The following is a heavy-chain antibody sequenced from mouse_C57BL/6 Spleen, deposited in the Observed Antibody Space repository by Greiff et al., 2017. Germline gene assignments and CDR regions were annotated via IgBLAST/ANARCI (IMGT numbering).Heavy chain of an antibody. V-gene: IGHV1-69*01. CDR3: ARKLWDFEV. CDR2: IDPSDSYT. Sequence: QVQLQQPGAELVMPGASVKLSCKASGYTFTSYWMHWVKQRPGQGLEWIGEIDPSDSYTNYNQKFKGKSTLTVDKSSSTAYMQLGSLTSEDSAVYYWARKLWDFEVWGTGTTVT. CDR1: GYTFTSYW. J-gene: IGHJ1*03.